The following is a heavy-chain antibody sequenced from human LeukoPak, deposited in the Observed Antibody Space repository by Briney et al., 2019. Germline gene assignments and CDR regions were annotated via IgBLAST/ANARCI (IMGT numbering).Heavy chain of an antibody. D-gene: IGHD3-22*01. J-gene: IGHJ4*02. CDR3: ARMYYYDSSGYYLRGPDY. Sequence: GASVKVSCKASGYTFTSXGXXXVRXXXXQGXXWXGXXSAXNGNTNYAQKLQGRVTMTTATSTSTAYMELRSLRSDDTAVYYCARMYYYDSSGYYLRGPDYWGQGTLVTVSS. V-gene: IGHV1-18*01. CDR1: GYTFTSXG. CDR2: XSAXNGNT.